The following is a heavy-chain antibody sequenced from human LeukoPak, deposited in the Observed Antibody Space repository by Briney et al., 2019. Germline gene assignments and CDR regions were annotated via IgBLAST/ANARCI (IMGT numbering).Heavy chain of an antibody. D-gene: IGHD5-18*01. CDR1: GFTFSNAW. CDR2: IKSKTDGGTT. CDR3: TTNGIGYGREYYFDY. Sequence: GGSLRLSCAASGFTFSNAWMSWVRQAPAKGLEWVGRIKSKTDGGTTDYAAPVKGRFTISRDDSKNTLYLQMNSLKTEDTAVYYCTTNGIGYGREYYFDYWGQGALVTVSS. V-gene: IGHV3-15*01. J-gene: IGHJ4*02.